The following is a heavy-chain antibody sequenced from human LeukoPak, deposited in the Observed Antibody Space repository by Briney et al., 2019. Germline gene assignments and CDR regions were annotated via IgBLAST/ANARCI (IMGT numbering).Heavy chain of an antibody. D-gene: IGHD3-10*01. CDR1: GGSISSYY. Sequence: SETLSLTCTVSGGSISSYYWSWIRQPAGKGLEWVGRIYTSGSTNYNPSLKSRVTMSVDTSKNQFSLKLSTVTAADTTVDYCPRECITMVRGVRDWGQGTLVTVSS. V-gene: IGHV4-4*07. CDR2: IYTSGST. CDR3: PRECITMVRGVRD. J-gene: IGHJ4*02.